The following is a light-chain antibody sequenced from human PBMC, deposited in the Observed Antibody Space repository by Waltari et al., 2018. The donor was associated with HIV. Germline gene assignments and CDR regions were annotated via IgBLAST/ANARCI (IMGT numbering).Light chain of an antibody. CDR3: ISYVGNNIYV. J-gene: IGLJ1*01. V-gene: IGLV2-8*01. CDR1: SSDVGAYNY. Sequence: QSALTQPPSASGSPGQAVSISCTGTSSDVGAYNYVSCYQHHPGKSPKLIIHEVTKRPSGVPVRFSGSKSGNTASLTVSGLQPEDEADYYCISYVGNNIYVFGTGTKVTVL. CDR2: EVT.